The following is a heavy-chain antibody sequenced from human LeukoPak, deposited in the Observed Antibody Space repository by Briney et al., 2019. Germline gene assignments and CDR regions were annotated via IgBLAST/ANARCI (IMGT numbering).Heavy chain of an antibody. D-gene: IGHD3-10*01. J-gene: IGHJ4*02. CDR3: ARNGSGSYGY. Sequence: ASVKVSCKASGYSFTTYGISWVREAPGQGLEWMGWISVYNGHTNYAQKLQGRVTMTTDTSTSTAYMELRSLTSDDTAVYYCARNGSGSYGYWGQGTLVIVSS. CDR1: GYSFTTYG. V-gene: IGHV1-18*01. CDR2: ISVYNGHT.